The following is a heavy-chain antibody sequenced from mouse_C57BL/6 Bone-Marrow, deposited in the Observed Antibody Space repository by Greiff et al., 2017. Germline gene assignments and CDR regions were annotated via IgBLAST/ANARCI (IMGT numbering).Heavy chain of an antibody. CDR1: GFTFSSYA. CDR2: ISDGGSYT. V-gene: IGHV5-4*01. CDR3: AREDPFAY. Sequence: EVKLVESGGGLVKPGGSLKISCAASGFTFSSYAMSWVRQTPEKRLEWVATISDGGSYTYYPDNVKGRFTISRDNAENNLSLQMSHLQSEDTAMYYCAREDPFAYWGQGTLVTVSA. J-gene: IGHJ3*01.